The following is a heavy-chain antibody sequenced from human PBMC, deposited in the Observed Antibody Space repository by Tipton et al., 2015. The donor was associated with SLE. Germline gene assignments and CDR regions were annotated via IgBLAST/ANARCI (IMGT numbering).Heavy chain of an antibody. V-gene: IGHV3-33*01. D-gene: IGHD3-3*01. CDR3: ARGGGKYAFWSGSLDY. CDR2: IWYDGNEK. J-gene: IGHJ4*02. CDR1: GLMFRSYG. Sequence: SLRLSCVASGLMFRSYGMHWVRQAPGKGLEWVAGIWYDGNEKYYADSVKGRFTISRDNARDSLYLQMNSLRAEDTAVYYYARGGGKYAFWSGSLDYWGQGTLVTVSS.